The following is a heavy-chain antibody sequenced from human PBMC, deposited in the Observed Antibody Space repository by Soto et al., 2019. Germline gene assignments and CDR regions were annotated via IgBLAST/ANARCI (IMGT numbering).Heavy chain of an antibody. Sequence: QVQLQASGPGLVKPSETLSLTCTVSGGSINNYYWSWIRQPPGKGLEWIGYIYYRGSTNYNPSLKSRVTISVDTSKTQFSLKLSSVTTADTAVYYCAIFMGNSVAPTYFDDWGQGTLVTVSS. CDR1: GGSINNYY. CDR2: IYYRGST. V-gene: IGHV4-59*01. J-gene: IGHJ4*02. CDR3: AIFMGNSVAPTYFDD. D-gene: IGHD5-12*01.